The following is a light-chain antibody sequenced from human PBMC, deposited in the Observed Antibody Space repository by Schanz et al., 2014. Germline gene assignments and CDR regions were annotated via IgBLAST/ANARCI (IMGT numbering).Light chain of an antibody. J-gene: IGKJ4*01. CDR2: GAS. Sequence: EIVMTQSPATLSVSPGERATLSCRASQSVSSNLAWYQQKPGQAPRLLIYGASTRATGIPARFSGSGSGTDFTLTISRLEAEDFAVYYCQQYGNWPLTFGGGTKVEIK. CDR3: QQYGNWPLT. CDR1: QSVSSN. V-gene: IGKV3-15*01.